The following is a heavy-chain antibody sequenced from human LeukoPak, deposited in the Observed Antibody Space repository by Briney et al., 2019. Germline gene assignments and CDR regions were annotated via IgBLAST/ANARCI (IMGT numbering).Heavy chain of an antibody. J-gene: IGHJ4*02. CDR1: GGTFSNYA. Sequence: ASVKVSCKASGGTFSNYAISWVRQAPGQGLEWMRRIIPILGIANYAQKFQGRVTITADKSTSTAYMELSSLRSEYTAVYYCARSLSGSYVFPYYFDYWGQGTLVTVSS. CDR2: IIPILGIA. V-gene: IGHV1-69*04. CDR3: ARSLSGSYVFPYYFDY. D-gene: IGHD1-26*01.